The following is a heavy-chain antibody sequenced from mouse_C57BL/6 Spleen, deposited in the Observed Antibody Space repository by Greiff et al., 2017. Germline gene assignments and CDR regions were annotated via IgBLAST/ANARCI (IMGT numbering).Heavy chain of an antibody. CDR3: ARNYGSSYWYVDV. CDR2: IDPANGTT. CDR1: GFNIKHTY. D-gene: IGHD1-1*01. Sequence: VQLQQSVAELVRPGASVKLSCTASGFNIKHTYMHWVKQRPEQGLEWIGRIDPANGTTKYAPKFQGQATITADKSSNTSYLQLISLTSEDTAIYYCARNYGSSYWYVDVWGTGTTVTVSS. J-gene: IGHJ1*03. V-gene: IGHV14-3*01.